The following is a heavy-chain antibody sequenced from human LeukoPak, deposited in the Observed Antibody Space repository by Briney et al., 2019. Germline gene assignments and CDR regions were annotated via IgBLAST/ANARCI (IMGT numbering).Heavy chain of an antibody. CDR2: IYDSGST. D-gene: IGHD3-10*01. CDR1: GGSISSSSYY. V-gene: IGHV4-39*01. Sequence: SETLSLTCTVSGGSISSSSYYWGWIRQPPGKGLEGIGSIYDSGSTYYNPSLKSPVTISVDTSKNQFSLKLSSVTAADTAVYYCARHRDYYGSGINWFDPWGQGTLVTVSS. J-gene: IGHJ5*02. CDR3: ARHRDYYGSGINWFDP.